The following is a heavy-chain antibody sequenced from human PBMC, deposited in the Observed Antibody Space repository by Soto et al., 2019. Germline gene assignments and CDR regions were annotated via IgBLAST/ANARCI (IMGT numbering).Heavy chain of an antibody. CDR1: GGSISSYY. CDR3: ARCQSPCKFLEWST. Sequence: QVQLQESGPGLVKPSGTLSLTCTVSGGSISSYYWSWIRQPPGKGLEWIGYIYYSGSTNYNPSLKSRVTISVDTSKNQFSLKLSSVTAADTTVYYCARCQSPCKFLEWSTWGQGTMVTVSS. D-gene: IGHD3-3*01. CDR2: IYYSGST. J-gene: IGHJ3*01. V-gene: IGHV4-59*08.